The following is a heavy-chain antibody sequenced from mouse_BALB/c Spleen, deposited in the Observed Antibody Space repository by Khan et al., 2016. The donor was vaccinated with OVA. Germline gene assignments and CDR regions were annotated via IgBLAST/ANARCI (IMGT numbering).Heavy chain of an antibody. CDR2: ISPGSGST. D-gene: IGHD2-14*01. V-gene: IGHV1S22*01. CDR1: GYTFTSYW. J-gene: IGHJ2*01. Sequence: LQQPGSELVRPGASVKLSCKASGYTFTSYWMHWVKQRPGQGLEWIGNISPGSGSTNYDEKFKSKATLTVDTSSSTAYMQLSSLTSEDSAVYYCTRGEYDGDYWGQGTTLTVSS. CDR3: TRGEYDGDY.